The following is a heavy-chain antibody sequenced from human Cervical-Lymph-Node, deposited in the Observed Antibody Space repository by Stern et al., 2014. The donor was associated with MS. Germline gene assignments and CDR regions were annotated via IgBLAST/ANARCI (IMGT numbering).Heavy chain of an antibody. D-gene: IGHD6-13*01. CDR3: ARVDDTSSWYGDDAFDI. J-gene: IGHJ3*02. CDR1: GFTFRSYW. V-gene: IGHV3-7*01. CDR2: IKQDGSEK. Sequence: VQLVESGGGLVQPGGSLRLACVASGFTFRSYWMSWVRQAPGKGLEWVANIKQDGSEKKYVDSVKGRFTISRDNAKNSLYLQMNSLRDEDTAVYYCARVDDTSSWYGDDAFDIWGQGTMVTVSS.